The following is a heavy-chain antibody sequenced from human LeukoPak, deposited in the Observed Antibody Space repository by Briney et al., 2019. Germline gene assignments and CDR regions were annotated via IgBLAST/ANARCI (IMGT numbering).Heavy chain of an antibody. CDR3: ARDRVYNLMTTRRPNWFDP. J-gene: IGHJ5*02. CDR2: INHSGST. V-gene: IGHV4-34*01. D-gene: IGHD3-16*01. Sequence: PSETLSLTCAVYGGSFSGYYWSWIRQPPGKGLEWIGEINHSGSTNYNPSLKSRVTISVDTSKNQFSLKLSSVTAADTAVYYCARDRVYNLMTTRRPNWFDPWGQGTLATVSS. CDR1: GGSFSGYY.